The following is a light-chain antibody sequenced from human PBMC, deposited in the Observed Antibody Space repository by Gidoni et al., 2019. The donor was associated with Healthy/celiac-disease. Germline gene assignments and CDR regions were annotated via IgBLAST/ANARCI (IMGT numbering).Light chain of an antibody. CDR3: QQYGSSPPYT. V-gene: IGKV3-20*01. CDR1: QSVSSSY. CDR2: GAS. Sequence: EIVLTQSPGTLSLSPGERATLSCRASQSVSSSYLAWYQQKSGQAPRLLIYGASSRATGIPDRFSGSGSGTDFTLTISRLEPEDFAVYYCQQYGSSPPYTFGQXTKLEIK. J-gene: IGKJ2*01.